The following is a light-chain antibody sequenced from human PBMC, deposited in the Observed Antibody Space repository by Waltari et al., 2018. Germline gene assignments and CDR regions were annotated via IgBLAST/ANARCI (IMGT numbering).Light chain of an antibody. Sequence: DIQMTQSPSSLSASLGDRVTITCRASQTISTNLNWYQNRPGKVPKLLIYAATFLQSGVPSRFSGSGSGTDFTLTIRSLQPEDFVFYFCQQSYGAPPSFGGGTKVDVK. CDR1: QTISTN. CDR2: AAT. V-gene: IGKV1-39*01. CDR3: QQSYGAPPS. J-gene: IGKJ4*01.